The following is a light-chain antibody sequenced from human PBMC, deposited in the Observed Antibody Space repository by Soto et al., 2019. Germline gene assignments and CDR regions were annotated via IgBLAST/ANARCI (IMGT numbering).Light chain of an antibody. V-gene: IGKV1-12*01. CDR1: QSISTW. Sequence: DIQMTQSPSFVSASVGDRVTITCRASQSISTWLAWYQQKPGKAPKLLISAASSLQSGAPSRFSGSGSGTDFTLVISSLQPEDFATYYCQQAISFPRTFGQGTQMEIK. J-gene: IGKJ1*01. CDR2: AAS. CDR3: QQAISFPRT.